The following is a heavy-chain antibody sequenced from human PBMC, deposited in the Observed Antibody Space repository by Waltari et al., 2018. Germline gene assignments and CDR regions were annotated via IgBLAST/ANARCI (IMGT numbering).Heavy chain of an antibody. Sequence: EVQLVESGGGLVQPGGSLRLSCSGFGFSAYTLAWVRQAPGRGLEWVSGISNSGNMTSYADSGKGRFTISRDTSKNTLFLQMNGLRAEDTAIYYCASAPRPMVSAPFDYWGQGVLVTVSS. CDR1: GFSAYT. V-gene: IGHV3-23*04. D-gene: IGHD2-15*01. CDR3: ASAPRPMVSAPFDY. CDR2: ISNSGNMT. J-gene: IGHJ4*02.